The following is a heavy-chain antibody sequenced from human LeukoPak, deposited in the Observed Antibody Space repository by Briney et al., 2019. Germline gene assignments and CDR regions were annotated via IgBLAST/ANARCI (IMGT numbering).Heavy chain of an antibody. Sequence: PGGSLRLSCAASGFTFSSYSMNWVRQAPGKGLEWVSSISSSSSYIYYADSVKGRFTISRDNAKNTLYLQMNSLRAEDTAVYYCARGGSGNYYTTWGQGTLVTVSS. D-gene: IGHD3-3*01. CDR2: ISSSSSYI. CDR3: ARGGSGNYYTT. CDR1: GFTFSSYS. V-gene: IGHV3-21*01. J-gene: IGHJ5*02.